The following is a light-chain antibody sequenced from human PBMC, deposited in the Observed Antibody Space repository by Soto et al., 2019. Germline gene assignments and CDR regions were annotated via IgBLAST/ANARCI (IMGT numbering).Light chain of an antibody. V-gene: IGKV3-11*01. CDR3: QHRNYWPPGAT. CDR1: QSVGSY. J-gene: IGKJ4*01. Sequence: EIVLTQSPDTLSFSPGERVTLSCRASQSVGSYLAWYQQKPGQTPRLLIYDASNRATGIPARFSGSGSGTDFTLTISSLEADDFAVYYCQHRNYWPPGATFGGGTKVEIK. CDR2: DAS.